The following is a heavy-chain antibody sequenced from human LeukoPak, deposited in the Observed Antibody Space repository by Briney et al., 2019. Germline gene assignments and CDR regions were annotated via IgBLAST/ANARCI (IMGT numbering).Heavy chain of an antibody. V-gene: IGHV3-48*03. CDR2: ISSSGSTI. Sequence: GGSLRLSCAASGFTFSSYEMNWVRQAPGKGLEWVSYISSSGSTIYYADSVKGRFTISRDNAKNSLYLQMNSLRAEDTAVYYCARDWLYCSGGSCPDAFDIWGQGTMVTVSS. D-gene: IGHD2-15*01. CDR1: GFTFSSYE. CDR3: ARDWLYCSGGSCPDAFDI. J-gene: IGHJ3*02.